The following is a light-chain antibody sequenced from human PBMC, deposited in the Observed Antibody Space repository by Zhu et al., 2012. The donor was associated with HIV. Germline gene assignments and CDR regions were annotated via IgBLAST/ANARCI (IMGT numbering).Light chain of an antibody. J-gene: IGKJ4*01. CDR1: QSVSSNN. Sequence: EIVLTQSPGTLSVSPGERATLSCRASQSVSSNNLAWYQQKPGQAPSLLIHGASNRAAGIPDRFSGSGSGTDFTLTISSLEPEDFALYYCQQRSSWPLTFGGGTKVEIK. CDR2: GAS. CDR3: QQRSSWPLT. V-gene: IGKV3D-20*02.